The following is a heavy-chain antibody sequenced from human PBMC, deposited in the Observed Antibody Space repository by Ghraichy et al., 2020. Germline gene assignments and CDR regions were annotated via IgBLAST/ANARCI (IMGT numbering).Heavy chain of an antibody. Sequence: GGTLRLSCAASGFTFSSYAMSWVRQAPGKGLEWVSAISGSGGSTYYADSVKGRFTISRDNSKNTLYLQMNSLRAEDTAVYYCALRYSSGWYDYWGQGTLVTVSS. CDR3: ALRYSSGWYDY. CDR1: GFTFSSYA. V-gene: IGHV3-23*01. D-gene: IGHD6-19*01. CDR2: ISGSGGST. J-gene: IGHJ4*02.